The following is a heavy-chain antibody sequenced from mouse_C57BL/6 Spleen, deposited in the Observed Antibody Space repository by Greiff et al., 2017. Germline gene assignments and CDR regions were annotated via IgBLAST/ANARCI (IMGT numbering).Heavy chain of an antibody. Sequence: VQLQQSGPELVKPGASVKISCKASGYAFSSFWMNWVKQRPGKGLEWIGRIYPGDGDTNYNGKFKGKATLTADKSSSTAYMQLSSLTSEDSAVYFCASIYDGGHYNAMDYWGQGTSVTVSS. CDR2: IYPGDGDT. CDR3: ASIYDGGHYNAMDY. J-gene: IGHJ4*01. D-gene: IGHD2-3*01. CDR1: GYAFSSFW. V-gene: IGHV1-82*01.